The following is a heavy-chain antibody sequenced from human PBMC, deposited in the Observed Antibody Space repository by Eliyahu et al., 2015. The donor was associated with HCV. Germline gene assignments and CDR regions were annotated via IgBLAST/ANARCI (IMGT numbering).Heavy chain of an antibody. CDR2: IYXSGST. Sequence: QVQLQESGPGLVKPSETLSLTCTVSGGSISSYYWSWIRQPPGKGLEWXGYIYXSGSTNYNPSLKSRVTISVDTSKNQFSLKLSSVTAADTAVYYCALGSPIFGVVQFDYWGQGTLVTVSS. V-gene: IGHV4-59*01. CDR1: GGSISSYY. CDR3: ALGSPIFGVVQFDY. J-gene: IGHJ4*02. D-gene: IGHD3-3*01.